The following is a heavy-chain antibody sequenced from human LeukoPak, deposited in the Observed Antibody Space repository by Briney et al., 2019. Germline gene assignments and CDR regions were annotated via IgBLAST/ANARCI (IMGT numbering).Heavy chain of an antibody. J-gene: IGHJ4*02. D-gene: IGHD3-3*01. CDR3: ARYDFWSGYYGSYFDY. CDR1: GFKFDDYA. V-gene: IGHV3-9*01. Sequence: GGSLRLSCAASGFKFDDYAMHWVRQAPGKGLEWVSGISWNSGILGYADSVKGRFTISRDNAKNALYMQMNSLRAEDTALYYCARYDFWSGYYGSYFDYWGQGTLVTVSS. CDR2: ISWNSGIL.